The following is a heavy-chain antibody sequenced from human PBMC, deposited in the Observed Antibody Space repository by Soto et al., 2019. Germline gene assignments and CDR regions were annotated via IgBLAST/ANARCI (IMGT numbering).Heavy chain of an antibody. Sequence: PGGSLRLSCAASGFTFSGYAMHWVRQAPGKGLEWVAVISYDGSNKYYADSVKGRFTISRDNSKNTLYLQMNSLRAEDTAVYYCAREGAINRDFDYWGQGTLVTVSS. CDR1: GFTFSGYA. CDR3: AREGAINRDFDY. CDR2: ISYDGSNK. V-gene: IGHV3-30-3*01. D-gene: IGHD1-26*01. J-gene: IGHJ4*02.